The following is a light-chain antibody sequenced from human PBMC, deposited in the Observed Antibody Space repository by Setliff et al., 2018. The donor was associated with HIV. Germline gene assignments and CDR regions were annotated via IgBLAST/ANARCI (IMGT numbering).Light chain of an antibody. CDR1: QSVSSNY. CDR2: GAS. J-gene: IGKJ4*01. V-gene: IGKV3-20*01. Sequence: EIVLTQSPGTLSLSPGERATLSCRASQSVSSNYLAWYQQKPGQAPRLLIYGASSRATGITDRFSGSGSGTDFTLTISRLEPEDFAVYYCQQYSSSPLTFGGGTKVDIK. CDR3: QQYSSSPLT.